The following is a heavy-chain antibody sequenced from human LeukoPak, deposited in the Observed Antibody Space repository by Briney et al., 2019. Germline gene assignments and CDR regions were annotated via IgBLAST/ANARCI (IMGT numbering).Heavy chain of an antibody. CDR2: IYYSGST. D-gene: IGHD2-2*01. V-gene: IGHV4-30-4*01. CDR3: ARDLWVVPAAMEPPLGWFDP. CDR1: GCSITSGDYY. J-gene: IGHJ5*02. Sequence: SETLYLTCNVSGCSITSGDYYWSWIPQPPGKGLEWIGYIYYSGSTYYNPSLKSRVTISVDTSKNQFSLKLSPVTAADTAVYYCARDLWVVPAAMEPPLGWFDPWGQGTLVTVSS.